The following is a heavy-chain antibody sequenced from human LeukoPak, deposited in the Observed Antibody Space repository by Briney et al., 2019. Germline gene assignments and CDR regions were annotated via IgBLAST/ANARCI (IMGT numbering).Heavy chain of an antibody. D-gene: IGHD4-23*01. J-gene: IGHJ3*01. CDR2: ITSTTSST. CDR3: AKDPNGDYVGAFDF. Sequence: GGSLRLSCAASGFTFSIYAMHWVRQAPGKGLEWVSTITSTTSSTSYADSVKGRFTISKDNSKRTLYLQMNSLRAEDTAMYYCAKDPNGDYVGAFDFWGQGTLVTVSS. V-gene: IGHV3-23*01. CDR1: GFTFSIYA.